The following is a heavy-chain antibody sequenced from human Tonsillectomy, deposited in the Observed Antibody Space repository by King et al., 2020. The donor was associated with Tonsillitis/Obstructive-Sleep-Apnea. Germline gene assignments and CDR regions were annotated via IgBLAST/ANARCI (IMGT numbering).Heavy chain of an antibody. J-gene: IGHJ4*02. CDR3: AGSGYSYGFDY. CDR2: INHGEST. Sequence: VQLTQWGAGLLKPSETLSLPGVVYGGSFSGYYWSWIRQPPGKGLEWIGEINHGESTNYNPSLKSRVTISVDTSKNQFSLKLSSVTAADTAVYYCAGSGYSYGFDYWGQGTLVTVSS. V-gene: IGHV4-34*01. D-gene: IGHD5-18*01. CDR1: GGSFSGYY.